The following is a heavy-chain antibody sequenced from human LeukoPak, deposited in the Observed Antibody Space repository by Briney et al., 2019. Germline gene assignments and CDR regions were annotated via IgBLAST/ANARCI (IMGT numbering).Heavy chain of an antibody. CDR3: AKGRLWFGENYFDY. CDR1: GFTVSSNY. Sequence: PGGSLRLSCAASGFTVSSNYMSWVRQAPGKGLEWVSVIYSGGSTYYADSVKGRFTISRDNSKNTLYLQMNSLRAEDTAVYYCAKGRLWFGENYFDYWGQGTLVTVSS. D-gene: IGHD3-10*01. J-gene: IGHJ4*02. V-gene: IGHV3-53*01. CDR2: IYSGGST.